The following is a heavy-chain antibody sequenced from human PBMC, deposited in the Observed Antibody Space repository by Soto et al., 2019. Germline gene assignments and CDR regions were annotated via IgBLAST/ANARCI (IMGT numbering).Heavy chain of an antibody. Sequence: SETLSLTCAVYGGSFSGYYWSWIRQPPGKGLEWIGEINHSGSTNYNPSLKSRVTISVDTSKDQFSLKLSSVTAADTAVYYCARGTAPAAAAYDYWGQGTLVTVSS. V-gene: IGHV4-34*01. CDR3: ARGTAPAAAAYDY. D-gene: IGHD6-13*01. CDR1: GGSFSGYY. J-gene: IGHJ4*02. CDR2: INHSGST.